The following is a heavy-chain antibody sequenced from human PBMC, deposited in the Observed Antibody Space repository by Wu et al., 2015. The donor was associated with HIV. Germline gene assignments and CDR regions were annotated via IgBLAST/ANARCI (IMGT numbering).Heavy chain of an antibody. D-gene: IGHD3-10*01. CDR3: ARDRIRGVISGHDAFGV. CDR1: DYTFSSFG. CDR2: MSAYNRNN. V-gene: IGHV1-18*01. Sequence: QIHLEQSGAEVKKPGASVKLSCKCSDYTFSSFGISWVRQAPGQGLEWMGWMSAYNRNNNYAQKFQGRVTMTTDTSTKTVYMELKRLTSDDTAVYYCARDRIRGVISGHDAFGVWGQGTLVTISS. J-gene: IGHJ3*01.